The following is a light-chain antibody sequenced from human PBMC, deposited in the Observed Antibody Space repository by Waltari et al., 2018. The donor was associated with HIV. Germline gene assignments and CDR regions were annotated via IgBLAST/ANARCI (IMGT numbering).Light chain of an antibody. J-gene: IGKJ4*01. Sequence: DIQMTQLPSSLSASVGDRVTITCRATQDIANSVSWYQQRPGKVPKLLVYGAFIPHKGVASGFTGSGSGTEYTLTISSLQPEDFATYYCHQYFSDPFTFGGGTKVEI. CDR2: GAF. CDR3: HQYFSDPFT. CDR1: QDIANS. V-gene: IGKV1-NL1*01.